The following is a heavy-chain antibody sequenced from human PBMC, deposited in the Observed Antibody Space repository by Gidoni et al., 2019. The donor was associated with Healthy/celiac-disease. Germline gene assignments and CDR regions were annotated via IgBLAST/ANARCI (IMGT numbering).Heavy chain of an antibody. J-gene: IGHJ3*02. V-gene: IGHV4-34*01. Sequence: QVQLQQWGAGLLKPSETLSLTCAVYSGSFSGYYWSGIRQPPGKGLEWIGEINHSGSTNYNPSLKRRFTISVDTSKNQFSLKLSSVTAADTAVYYCARASGWYRVGAFDIWGQGTMVTVSS. CDR1: SGSFSGYY. D-gene: IGHD6-19*01. CDR3: ARASGWYRVGAFDI. CDR2: INHSGST.